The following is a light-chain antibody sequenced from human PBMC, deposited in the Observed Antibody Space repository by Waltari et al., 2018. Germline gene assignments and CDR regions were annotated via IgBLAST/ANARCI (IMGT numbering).Light chain of an antibody. CDR1: ISDVGGYND. Sequence: QSALTQPASVSGSPGPSLTIACTGTISDVGGYNDVSWYQQHPGKAPTVMIYEVSNRPSGVSNRFSGSKSGNTASLTISGLQSEDEADYYCSSYTSSSPWVFGGGTKLTVL. J-gene: IGLJ3*02. V-gene: IGLV2-14*01. CDR2: EVS. CDR3: SSYTSSSPWV.